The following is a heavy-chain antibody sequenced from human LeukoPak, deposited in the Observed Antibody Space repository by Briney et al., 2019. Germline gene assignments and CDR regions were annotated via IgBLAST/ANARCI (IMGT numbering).Heavy chain of an antibody. D-gene: IGHD6-13*01. CDR3: AYSSSPFNWFDP. Sequence: ASVKVSCKASGYTFTSYDINWVRQATGQGLEWMGWMNPNSGNTGYAQKFQGRVTITRNTSISTAYMELSSLRSEDTAVYYRAYSSSPFNWFDPWGQGTLVTVSS. J-gene: IGHJ5*02. CDR2: MNPNSGNT. CDR1: GYTFTSYD. V-gene: IGHV1-8*03.